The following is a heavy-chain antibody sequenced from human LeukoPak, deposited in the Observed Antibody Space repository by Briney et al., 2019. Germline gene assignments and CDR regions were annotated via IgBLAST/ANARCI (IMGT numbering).Heavy chain of an antibody. CDR1: GGSISSGSYY. V-gene: IGHV4-61*02. CDR2: IYTSGST. CDR3: ASGLRYFDLYY. Sequence: PSETLSLTCTVSGGSISSGSYYWSWIRQPAGKGLEWIGRIYTSGSTNYNPSLKSRVTISVDTPKNQFSLKLSSVTAADTAVYYCASGLRYFDLYYWGQGTLVTVSS. J-gene: IGHJ4*02. D-gene: IGHD3-9*01.